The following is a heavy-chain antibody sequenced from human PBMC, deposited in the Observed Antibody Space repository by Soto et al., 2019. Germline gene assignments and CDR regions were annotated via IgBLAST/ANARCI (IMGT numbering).Heavy chain of an antibody. CDR2: ISNDVRNI. V-gene: IGHV3-30*18. CDR3: VKDSLGGMTPVFMPGPD. CDR1: GLTFSTYG. J-gene: IGHJ4*02. Sequence: VQLVESGGGVVQPGRSLRLSCGASGLTFSTYGFHWVRQAPGKGLEWVAVISNDVRNIHYAESVKGRFTISRDNSKNTLYLQMNSLRPNDTAVYYCVKDSLGGMTPVFMPGPDWGQGTLVTVS. D-gene: IGHD2-2*01.